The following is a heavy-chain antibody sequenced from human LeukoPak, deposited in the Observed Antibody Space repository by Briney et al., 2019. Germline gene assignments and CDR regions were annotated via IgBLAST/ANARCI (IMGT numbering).Heavy chain of an antibody. CDR3: ARDQGVSY. J-gene: IGHJ4*02. Sequence: GGSLRLSCAASEFTFSNYAMNWVRQAPGKGLEWVSGISGGGGSTYYADSVKGRFTISRDNTKNSLYLQMSSLRAEDTAVYYCARDQGVSYWGQGTLVTVSS. V-gene: IGHV3-23*01. CDR1: EFTFSNYA. CDR2: ISGGGGST. D-gene: IGHD2-8*01.